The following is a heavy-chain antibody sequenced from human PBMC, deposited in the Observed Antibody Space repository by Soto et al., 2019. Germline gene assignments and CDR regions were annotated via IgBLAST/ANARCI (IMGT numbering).Heavy chain of an antibody. CDR2: ISAYNGNT. J-gene: IGHJ4*02. D-gene: IGHD6-19*01. V-gene: IGHV1-18*04. CDR1: GYTFTSYG. CDR3: ARGPRKQWLIEFVY. Sequence: ASVKVSCKASGYTFTSYGISWVRQAPGQGLEWMGRISAYNGNTNYAQKLQGRVTMTTDTSTSTAYMELRSLRSDDTAVYYCARGPRKQWLIEFVYWGQGTLVTVSS.